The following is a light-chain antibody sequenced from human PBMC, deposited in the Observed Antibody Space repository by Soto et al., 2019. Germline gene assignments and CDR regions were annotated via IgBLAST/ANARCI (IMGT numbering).Light chain of an antibody. J-gene: IGLJ1*01. Sequence: QSALTQPRSVSGSPGQSVTISCTGISGDVGGHDFVSWYQHHPGKAPRLIIYEVVQRPSGVPDRFSGSKSGNTASLTVSGLQAADEADYFCKSYAGSNTYVFGSGTKLTVL. CDR2: EVV. V-gene: IGLV2-11*01. CDR3: KSYAGSNTYV. CDR1: SGDVGGHDF.